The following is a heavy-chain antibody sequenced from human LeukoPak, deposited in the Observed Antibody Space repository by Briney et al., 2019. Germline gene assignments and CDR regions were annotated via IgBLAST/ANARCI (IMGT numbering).Heavy chain of an antibody. Sequence: PSETLSLTCTVSGGSIGSYYWSWIRQPPGKGLEWIGYINYSASTYYNPSLKSRITMSIDTSKNQFSLKLSSVTAADTAVYYCARAGSSDSSGYYHIIDYWGQGTLVTVSS. CDR3: ARAGSSDSSGYYHIIDY. CDR2: INYSAST. D-gene: IGHD3-22*01. J-gene: IGHJ4*02. CDR1: GGSIGSYY. V-gene: IGHV4-59*12.